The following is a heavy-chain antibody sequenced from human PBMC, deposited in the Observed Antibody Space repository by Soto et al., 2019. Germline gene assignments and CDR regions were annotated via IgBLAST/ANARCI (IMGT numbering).Heavy chain of an antibody. Sequence: EAQLLESGGGLVQPGGSLRLSCAASGFSFSSYAMSWVRQAPGKGLEWVSGISGSGGSTFYADSVKGRFTISRDNSKNTLYLQMNSLRADDTAVFYCAKAPHYCTGGTCFDYWGQGTLVTVSS. CDR2: ISGSGGST. J-gene: IGHJ4*02. CDR3: AKAPHYCTGGTCFDY. D-gene: IGHD2-8*02. CDR1: GFSFSSYA. V-gene: IGHV3-23*01.